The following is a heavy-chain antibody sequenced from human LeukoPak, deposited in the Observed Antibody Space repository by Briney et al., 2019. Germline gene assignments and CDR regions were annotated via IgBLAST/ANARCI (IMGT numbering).Heavy chain of an antibody. D-gene: IGHD1-14*01. CDR3: AKATGYLL. Sequence: GGSLRLSCAASGFTVSSYAMSWVRQAPGKGLEWVSTISNSDYSTYYADSVKGRFTISRANSENTLYLQMNNLRAEDTAVYYCAKATGYLLWGQGTLVTVSS. CDR1: GFTVSSYA. CDR2: ISNSDYST. J-gene: IGHJ4*02. V-gene: IGHV3-23*01.